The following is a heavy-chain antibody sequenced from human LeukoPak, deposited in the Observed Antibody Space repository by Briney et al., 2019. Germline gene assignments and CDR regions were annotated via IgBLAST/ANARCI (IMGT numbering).Heavy chain of an antibody. CDR2: IHYSDAT. V-gene: IGHV4-30-2*01. CDR1: GASISSGGYS. CDR3: ARLHADSYFFDH. Sequence: SETLSLTCTVSGASISSGGYSWTWIRQPPGQGLQWMGYIHYSDATYYRTPLKGRVTISIDRPKNQFFLNLNSVTAADTAVYYCARLHADSYFFDHWGQGSLVIVSS. J-gene: IGHJ4*02. D-gene: IGHD4-17*01.